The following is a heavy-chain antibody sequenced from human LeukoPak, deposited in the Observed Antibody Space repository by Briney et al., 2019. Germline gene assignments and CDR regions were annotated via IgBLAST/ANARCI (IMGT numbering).Heavy chain of an antibody. V-gene: IGHV4-39*01. CDR3: ARQKYYYDSYFDY. CDR1: GGSISSSSYY. Sequence: SETLSLTCTVSGGSISSSSYYWGWIRQPPGKGLEWIGSIHYSGSTYYNPSLKSRVTISVDTSKNQFSLKLSSVTAADTAVYYCARQKYYYDSYFDYWGQGTLVTVSS. J-gene: IGHJ4*02. D-gene: IGHD3-22*01. CDR2: IHYSGST.